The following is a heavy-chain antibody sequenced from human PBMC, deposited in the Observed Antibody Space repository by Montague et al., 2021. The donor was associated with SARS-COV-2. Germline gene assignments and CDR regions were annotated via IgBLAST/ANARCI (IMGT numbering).Heavy chain of an antibody. J-gene: IGHJ6*02. D-gene: IGHD3-3*01. CDR1: GFTLSSYE. V-gene: IGHV3-48*03. CDR2: ISSSGSTI. CDR3: ARDQRGSALEWLGDGMDV. Sequence: SLRLSCAASGFTLSSYEMNWVRQAPGKGLEWVSYISSSGSTIYYADSVKGRFTISRDNAKNSLYLQMNSLRAEDTAVYYCARDQRGSALEWLGDGMDVWGQGTTVTVSS.